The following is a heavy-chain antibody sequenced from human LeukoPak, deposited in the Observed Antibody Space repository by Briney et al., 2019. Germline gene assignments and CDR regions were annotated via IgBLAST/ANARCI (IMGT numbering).Heavy chain of an antibody. D-gene: IGHD3-10*01. J-gene: IGHJ4*02. V-gene: IGHV3-66*04. CDR3: ARRKFAAAPMGSYYKGAAFDY. CDR2: IYSGSST. Sequence: GGSLRLSCAASEFSVGSNYMTWVRQAPGKGLEWVSLIYSGSSTYYADSVKGRFTISRDNSKNTLYLQMNSLRAEDTAVYYCARRKFAAAPMGSYYKGAAFDYWGQGTLVTVSS. CDR1: EFSVGSNY.